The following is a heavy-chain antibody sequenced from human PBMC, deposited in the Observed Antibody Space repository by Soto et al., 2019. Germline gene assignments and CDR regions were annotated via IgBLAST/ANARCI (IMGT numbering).Heavy chain of an antibody. Sequence: GGSLRLSCAVSGFIFSRYSLNLVRQAPGKGLEWVSSIGTSGSYIYDTDSVKGRFTISRDNTKDSLYLQMNSLRAEDTAIYYCARGSAFIGLDYRGQGTPVTLS. D-gene: IGHD1-26*01. CDR1: GFIFSRYS. V-gene: IGHV3-21*01. CDR3: ARGSAFIGLDY. CDR2: IGTSGSYI. J-gene: IGHJ4*02.